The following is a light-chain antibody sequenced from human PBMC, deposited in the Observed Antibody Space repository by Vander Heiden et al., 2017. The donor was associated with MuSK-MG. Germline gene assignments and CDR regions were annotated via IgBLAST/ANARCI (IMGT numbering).Light chain of an antibody. CDR2: DVI. Sequence: HSALTQPASVSGSPGQSMTIACTGTSSDSGDYNFVSWYQQHPGRAPRIIIFDVIQRPSGLSDRFSASKSGYTASLTISGLLAEDEADYYCSSYSDTGTPVIFGGGTKLTVL. J-gene: IGLJ2*01. CDR3: SSYSDTGTPVI. V-gene: IGLV2-14*03. CDR1: SSDSGDYNF.